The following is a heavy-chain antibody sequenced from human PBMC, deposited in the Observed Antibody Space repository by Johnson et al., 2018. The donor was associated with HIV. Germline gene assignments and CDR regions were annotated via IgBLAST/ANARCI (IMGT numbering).Heavy chain of an antibody. D-gene: IGHD6-13*01. V-gene: IGHV3-13*01. CDR3: ARGVPIAAAGHDAFDI. Sequence: VQLVESGGGVVQPGRSLRLSCAASGFTFSTYDMHWVRQVTGKGLEWVSALGTAGDTYYPGSVKGRFPISRENAKNSLYLQMNSLRAGDTAVYYCARGVPIAAAGHDAFDIWGQGTMVTVSS. CDR2: LGTAGDT. J-gene: IGHJ3*02. CDR1: GFTFSTYD.